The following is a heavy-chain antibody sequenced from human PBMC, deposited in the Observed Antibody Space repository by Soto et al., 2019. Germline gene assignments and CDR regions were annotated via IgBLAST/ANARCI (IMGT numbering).Heavy chain of an antibody. CDR3: AHLKTRISGRHLGS. CDR1: GFSFNTPSVG. CDR2: IYWNDDK. V-gene: IGHV2-5*01. Sequence: QITLKESGPSLVKPTQTLTLTCTFSGFSFNTPSVGVAWIRQPPGQALEWLALIYWNDDKRYSSSLKSRLFCAKDTSKKQVLLTVTDMDPADTATYYCAHLKTRISGRHLGSWGQGALVIVSS. D-gene: IGHD6-6*01. J-gene: IGHJ5*02.